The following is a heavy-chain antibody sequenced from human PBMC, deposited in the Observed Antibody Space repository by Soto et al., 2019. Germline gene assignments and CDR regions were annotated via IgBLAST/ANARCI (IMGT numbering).Heavy chain of an antibody. D-gene: IGHD5-12*01. J-gene: IGHJ4*02. CDR3: ARHGDIVATRGRYFDY. V-gene: IGHV1-69*06. Sequence: GASVKVSCKASGGTFSSYAISWVRQAPGQGLEWMGGIIPIFGTANYAQKFQGRVTITADKSTSTAYMELSSLRSEDTAVYYCARHGDIVATRGRYFDYWGQGTLVTVSS. CDR2: IIPIFGTA. CDR1: GGTFSSYA.